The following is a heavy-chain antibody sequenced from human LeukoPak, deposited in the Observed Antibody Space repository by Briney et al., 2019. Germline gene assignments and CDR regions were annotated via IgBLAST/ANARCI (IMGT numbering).Heavy chain of an antibody. CDR3: ARGSGSYYSHYDY. J-gene: IGHJ4*02. V-gene: IGHV3-30-3*01. D-gene: IGHD3-10*01. CDR2: ISYDGSNK. CDR1: GFTFSSYA. Sequence: PGRSLRLSCAASGFTFSSYAMHWVRQAPGKGLEWVAVISYDGSNKYYVDSVKGRFTISRDNSKNTLYLQMNSQRAEDTAVYYCARGSGSYYSHYDYWGQGTLVTVSS.